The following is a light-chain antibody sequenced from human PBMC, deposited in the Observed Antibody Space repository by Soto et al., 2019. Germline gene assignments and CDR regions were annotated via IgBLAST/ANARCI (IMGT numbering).Light chain of an antibody. CDR1: SSDVSGYNY. CDR3: SSYTSSSTLLV. J-gene: IGLJ2*01. CDR2: EVS. V-gene: IGLV2-14*01. Sequence: QSALTQPASVSGSPGQSITISCTGTSSDVSGYNYVSWYQQHPGKAPKLMIYEVSNRPSGVSNRFSGSKSGNTASLTISGLQAEDEADYYCSSYTSSSTLLVFGGGTMLTVL.